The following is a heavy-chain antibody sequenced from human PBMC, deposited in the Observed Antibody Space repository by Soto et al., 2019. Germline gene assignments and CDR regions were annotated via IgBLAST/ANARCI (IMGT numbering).Heavy chain of an antibody. D-gene: IGHD3-16*01. Sequence: EVQLVESGGGLVQPGGSLRLSCAASGFTFSDRYMDWVRQAPGKGLEWVGRTKNKANSYTTEYAASVKGRFTISRDDSRNSVYLQMNSLKTEDTAVYYCTIEGAYPGPDFDYWGQGTLVTVSS. V-gene: IGHV3-72*01. CDR2: TKNKANSYTT. CDR3: TIEGAYPGPDFDY. J-gene: IGHJ4*02. CDR1: GFTFSDRY.